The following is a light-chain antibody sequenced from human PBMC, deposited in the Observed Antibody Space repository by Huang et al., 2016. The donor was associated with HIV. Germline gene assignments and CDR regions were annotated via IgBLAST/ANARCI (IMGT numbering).Light chain of an antibody. CDR3: QPSFSVPRT. CDR2: TVS. J-gene: IGKJ1*01. V-gene: IGKV1-39*01. Sequence: DIEMTQSPPSLSASVGDRVTFTCRADQNITKSLNWYQQKPGKAPKLLIYTVSTLECVVPSRCSGSGSGSRFTLNIGILQPEDFATYYCQPSFSVPRTFGRGTTLEIK. CDR1: QNITKS.